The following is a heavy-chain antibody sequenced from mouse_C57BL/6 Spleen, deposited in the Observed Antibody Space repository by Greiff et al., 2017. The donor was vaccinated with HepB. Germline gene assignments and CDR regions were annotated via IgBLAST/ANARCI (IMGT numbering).Heavy chain of an antibody. CDR2: INPGSGGT. J-gene: IGHJ3*01. D-gene: IGHD2-3*01. CDR3: ARSDGYYGWFAY. CDR1: GYAFTNYL. Sequence: QVQLKESGAELVRPGTSVKVSCKASGYAFTNYLIEWVKQRPGQGLEWIGVINPGSGGTNYNEKFKGKATLTADKSSSTAYMQLSSLTSEDSAVYFCARSDGYYGWFAYWGQGTLVTVSA. V-gene: IGHV1-54*01.